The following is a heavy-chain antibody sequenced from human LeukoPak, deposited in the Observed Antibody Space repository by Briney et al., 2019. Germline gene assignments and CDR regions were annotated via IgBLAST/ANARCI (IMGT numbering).Heavy chain of an antibody. CDR1: GGTFSSYA. V-gene: IGHV1-69*13. CDR2: IIPIFGTA. CDR3: ARGGDSSGYYYTRVADY. J-gene: IGHJ4*02. D-gene: IGHD3-22*01. Sequence: SVKVSCKASGGTFSSYAISWVRQAPGQGLEWMGGIIPIFGTADYAQKFQGRVTITADESTSTAYMELSSLRSDDTAVYYCARGGDSSGYYYTRVADYWGQGTLVTVSS.